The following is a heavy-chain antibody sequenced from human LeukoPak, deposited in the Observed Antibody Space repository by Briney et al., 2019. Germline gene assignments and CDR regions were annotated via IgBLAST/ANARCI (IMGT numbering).Heavy chain of an antibody. D-gene: IGHD6-13*01. CDR2: IKEDGSEK. Sequence: GGSLRLSCAVSGFSISNYWMSWVRQAPGKGLEWVANIKEDGSEKYFVDSVKGRFTISRDNSKNTLYLQMNSLRAEDTAVYYCAKARYSSSWYYFDYWGQGTLVTVSS. V-gene: IGHV3-7*02. CDR3: AKARYSSSWYYFDY. CDR1: GFSISNYW. J-gene: IGHJ4*02.